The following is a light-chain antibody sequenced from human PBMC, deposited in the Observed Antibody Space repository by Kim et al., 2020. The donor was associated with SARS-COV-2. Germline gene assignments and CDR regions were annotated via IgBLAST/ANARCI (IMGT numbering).Light chain of an antibody. CDR2: EVS. CDR1: SSDVGGYNY. Sequence: GQSVTISCTGTSSDVGGYNYVSWYQQHPGKVPKLMIFEVSKRPSGVPDRFSGSKSGNTASLTVSGLQAEDEADYYCSSYRGNSNFVFGGGTQLTVL. V-gene: IGLV2-8*01. CDR3: SSYRGNSNFV. J-gene: IGLJ2*01.